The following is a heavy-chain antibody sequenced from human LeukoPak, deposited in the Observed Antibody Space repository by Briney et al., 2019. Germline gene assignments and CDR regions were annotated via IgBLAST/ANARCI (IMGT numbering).Heavy chain of an antibody. CDR1: GGTFSSYA. J-gene: IGHJ4*02. V-gene: IGHV1-69*06. D-gene: IGHD6-19*01. CDR3: ARLGAPGIAVAGTGDY. Sequence: GASVKVSCKASGGTFSSYAISWVRQAPGQGLEWMGGIIPIFGTANYAQKFQGRVTITADKSTSTAYMELSSLRSEDTAVYYCARLGAPGIAVAGTGDYWGQGTLVTVSS. CDR2: IIPIFGTA.